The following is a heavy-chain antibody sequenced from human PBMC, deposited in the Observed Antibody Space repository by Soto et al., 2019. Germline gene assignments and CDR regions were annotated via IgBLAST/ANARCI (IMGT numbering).Heavy chain of an antibody. V-gene: IGHV1-69*08. CDR1: GGTLNSYT. D-gene: IGHD2-15*01. CDR3: ATGGDCRGGSCYSKFDY. Sequence: QVPLLQSGAEVKRPGSSMKVSCKASGGTLNSYTISWVRQAPGQGPEWMGRIITILNTPEYAQKFQDRVTITADTSTNTAYMELRTLESEDTAIYYCATGGDCRGGSCYSKFDYWGQGTLVTVSS. J-gene: IGHJ4*02. CDR2: IITILNTP.